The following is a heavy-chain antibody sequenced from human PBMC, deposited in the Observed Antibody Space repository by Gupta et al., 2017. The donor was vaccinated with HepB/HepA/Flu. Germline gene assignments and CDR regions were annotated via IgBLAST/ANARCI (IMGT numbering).Heavy chain of an antibody. J-gene: IGHJ4*02. Sequence: QVQLVEPGGGLVKPGGSLRLSCAASGFPFSDYYMSWVRQAPGKRPEWVSYSGSGGVTKYYADSVRGRFTDARDNAKNSFYLQVNSLSADDTAVYYCARVEQFWPTYYFDYWGRGTRVTVSS. V-gene: IGHV3-11*01. D-gene: IGHD1/OR15-1a*01. CDR2: SGSGGVTK. CDR3: ARVEQFWPTYYFDY. CDR1: GFPFSDYY.